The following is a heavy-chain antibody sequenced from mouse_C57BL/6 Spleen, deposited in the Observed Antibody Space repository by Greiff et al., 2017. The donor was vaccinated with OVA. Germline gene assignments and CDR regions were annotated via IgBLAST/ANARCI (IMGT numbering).Heavy chain of an antibody. CDR1: GFTFTDYY. CDR3: AMGDYDWTAWFAY. Sequence: EVKLMESGGGLVQPGGSLSLSCAASGFTFTDYYMSWVRQPPGKALEWLGFIRNKANGYTTEYSASVKGRFTISRDNSQSILYLQMNALRAEDSATYYCAMGDYDWTAWFAYWGQGTLVTVSA. CDR2: IRNKANGYTT. D-gene: IGHD2-4*01. J-gene: IGHJ3*01. V-gene: IGHV7-3*01.